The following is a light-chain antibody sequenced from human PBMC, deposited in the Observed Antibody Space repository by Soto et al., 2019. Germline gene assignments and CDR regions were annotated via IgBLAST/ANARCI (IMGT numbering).Light chain of an antibody. CDR3: QQYNNWPPWT. CDR1: QSIGNN. J-gene: IGKJ1*01. CDR2: GAS. Sequence: EIVMTQSPATLSVSPGERATLSCRASQSIGNNLAWYQHKPGQAPSLLIYGASTRASGVPVRFSGSGSKTEFTLTISSLQAEDFAVYYCQQYNNWPPWTFGQGTKVGIK. V-gene: IGKV3-15*01.